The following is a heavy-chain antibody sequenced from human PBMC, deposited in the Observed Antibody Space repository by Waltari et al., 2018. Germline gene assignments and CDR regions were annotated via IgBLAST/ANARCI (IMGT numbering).Heavy chain of an antibody. J-gene: IGHJ4*02. CDR1: GSPFATFY. CDR2: INPNGGSA. CDR3: ARVPPGPYYFDY. V-gene: IGHV1-46*01. Sequence: QVQLVQSGAEVKKPGASVNVSCMAAGSPFATFYIHWVRQAPGHGLEWMGKINPNGGSAGYAQRFKGRIIMTTDTSTGTVYMELNSLTSNDTAVYFCARVPPGPYYFDYWGQGTLVTVSS.